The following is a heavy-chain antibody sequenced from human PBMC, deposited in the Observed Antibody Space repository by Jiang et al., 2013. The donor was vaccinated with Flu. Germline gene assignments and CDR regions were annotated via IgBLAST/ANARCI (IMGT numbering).Heavy chain of an antibody. V-gene: IGHV2-70*04. CDR3: ARTSMVRGVIRSFDY. CDR2: IDWDDDK. J-gene: IGHJ4*02. Sequence: RIDWDDDKFYSTSLKTRLTISKDTSKNQVVLTMTNMDPVDTATYYCARTSMVRGVIRSFDYWGQGTLVTVSS. D-gene: IGHD3-10*01.